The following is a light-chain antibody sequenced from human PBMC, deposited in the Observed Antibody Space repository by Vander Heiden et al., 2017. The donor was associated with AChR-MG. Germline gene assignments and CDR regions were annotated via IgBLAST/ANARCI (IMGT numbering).Light chain of an antibody. V-gene: IGKV1-39*01. CDR1: QSINTL. Sequence: DIHMTQSPSSLSASVGDRVTITCRASQSINTLLNWYQHEPGKAPRLLIYEASTLQSGVPSRFSGGGSGTVFTLTISSLQPEDFATYYCQQRDDVPVTFGGGTKVEIK. CDR2: EAS. J-gene: IGKJ4*01. CDR3: QQRDDVPVT.